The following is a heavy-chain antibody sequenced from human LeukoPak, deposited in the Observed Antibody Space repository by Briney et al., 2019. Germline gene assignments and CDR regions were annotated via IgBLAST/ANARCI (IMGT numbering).Heavy chain of an antibody. D-gene: IGHD3-22*01. V-gene: IGHV4-39*07. CDR1: GGSIGSSSYY. Sequence: TSETLSLTCTVSGGSIGSSSYYWGWIRQPPGKGLEWIGIIYYSGTTYYNPSLKSRVTISVDTSKNLFSLKLSSVTAADTAIYFCARAPLYHYDSSGYLFDYWGQGTLVTVSS. J-gene: IGHJ4*02. CDR3: ARAPLYHYDSSGYLFDY. CDR2: IYYSGTT.